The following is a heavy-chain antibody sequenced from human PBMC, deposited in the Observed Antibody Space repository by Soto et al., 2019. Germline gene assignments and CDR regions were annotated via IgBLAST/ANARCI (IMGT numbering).Heavy chain of an antibody. CDR2: IIPILGIA. J-gene: IGHJ4*02. Sequence: QVQLVQSGAEVKKPGSSVKVSCKASGGTFSSYTSSWVRHAPGQVLEWMGRIIPILGIANYAQKFQGRVTITADKSTSTAYMELSSLRSEDTAVYYGARGSNIVLGVLQDYWGGGTLVTVSS. CDR1: GGTFSSYT. CDR3: ARGSNIVLGVLQDY. V-gene: IGHV1-69*02. D-gene: IGHD3-10*01.